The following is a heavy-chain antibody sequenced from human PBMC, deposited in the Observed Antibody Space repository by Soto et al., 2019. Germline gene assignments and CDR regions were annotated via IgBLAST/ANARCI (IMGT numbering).Heavy chain of an antibody. CDR2: INAGNGNT. CDR3: AREVAVAGTGEVWFDP. D-gene: IGHD6-19*01. V-gene: IGHV1-3*01. CDR1: GYTFTSHA. J-gene: IGHJ5*02. Sequence: ASVKVSCKASGYTFTSHAMHWVRQAPGQRLEWMGWINAGNGNTKYSQKFQGRVTITRDTPASTAYMELSSLRSEDTAVYYCAREVAVAGTGEVWFDPWGQGTLVTVSS.